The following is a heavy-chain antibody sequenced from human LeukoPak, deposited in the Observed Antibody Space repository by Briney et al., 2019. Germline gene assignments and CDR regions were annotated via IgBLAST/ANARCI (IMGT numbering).Heavy chain of an antibody. D-gene: IGHD6-19*01. CDR1: GYTFTSYG. J-gene: IGHJ4*02. CDR3: ARVEEAGSGWYGRDY. V-gene: IGHV1-18*01. CDR2: ISAYNGNT. Sequence: ASVKVSCKASGYTFTSYGISWVRQAPGQGLEWMGWISAYNGNTNYARKLQGRVTMTTDTSTSTAYMELRSLRSDDTAVYYCARVEEAGSGWYGRDYWGQGTLVTVSS.